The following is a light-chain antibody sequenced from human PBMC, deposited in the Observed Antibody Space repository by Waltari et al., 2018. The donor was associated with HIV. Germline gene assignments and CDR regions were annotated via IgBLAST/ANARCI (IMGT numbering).Light chain of an antibody. J-gene: IGKJ4*01. V-gene: IGKV1-39*01. CDR3: QQSYRTPRP. Sequence: DFQMTQSPSSLSASVGDRVTITCRASQSITNYLNWYQQKPGKAPKVLIYGASSLQSGLPSRFTRSGSWPESTLTSNSLLPEDFATYYCQQSYRTPRPLGGGTKVEI. CDR1: QSITNY. CDR2: GAS.